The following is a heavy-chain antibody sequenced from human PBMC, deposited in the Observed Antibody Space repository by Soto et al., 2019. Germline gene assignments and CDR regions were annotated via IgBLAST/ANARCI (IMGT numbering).Heavy chain of an antibody. D-gene: IGHD1-26*01. CDR2: IIPVFATT. CDR3: ARGRIAGAATDFYYYGMDV. V-gene: IGHV1-69*12. J-gene: IGHJ6*02. Sequence: QVQLVQSGAEVKKPGSSVKVSCKASGGTFSTYVISWVRQAPGQGLEWMGGIIPVFATTNYAQKFQGRVTITADVSQRTGYMELNSLRSEDTAVFYGARGRIAGAATDFYYYGMDVWGQGTSVTVSS. CDR1: GGTFSTYV.